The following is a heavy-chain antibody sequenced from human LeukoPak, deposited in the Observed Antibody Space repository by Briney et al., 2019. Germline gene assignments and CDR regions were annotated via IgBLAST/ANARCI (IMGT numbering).Heavy chain of an antibody. Sequence: SETLSLTCAVHGGSFSGYSWTWIRQPPGKGLEWIGEIDRSRSTNYNPSLKSRLTISVDTSKNQFSLKLSSVTAADTAVYYCARGSAAGLAYWGQGTLVTVSS. CDR1: GGSFSGYS. CDR3: ARGSAAGLAY. D-gene: IGHD6-13*01. V-gene: IGHV4-34*01. CDR2: IDRSRST. J-gene: IGHJ4*02.